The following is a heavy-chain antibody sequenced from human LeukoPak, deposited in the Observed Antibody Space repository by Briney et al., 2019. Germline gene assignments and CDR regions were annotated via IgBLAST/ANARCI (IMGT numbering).Heavy chain of an antibody. J-gene: IGHJ4*02. CDR2: INHSGST. V-gene: IGHV4-34*01. D-gene: IGHD4-17*01. CDR3: ARGGPYGDYVGY. CDR1: GGSFSGYY. Sequence: SETQSLTCAVYGGSFSGYYWSWIRQPPGKGLEWIGEINHSGSTNYNPSLKSRVTISVDTSKNQFSLKLSSVTAADTAVYYCARGGPYGDYVGYWGQGTLVTVSS.